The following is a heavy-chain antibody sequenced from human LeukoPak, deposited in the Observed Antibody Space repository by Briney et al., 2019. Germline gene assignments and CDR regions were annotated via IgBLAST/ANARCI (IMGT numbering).Heavy chain of an antibody. CDR2: ISSNGGST. J-gene: IGHJ4*02. Sequence: GGSLGLSCSASGFTFSRYAMHWVRQAPGKGLEYVSAISSNGGSTYYADSVKGRFTISRDNSKNTLYLQMSSLGAEDTAVYYCVKDGSGSYYTYYFDYWGQGTLVTVSS. D-gene: IGHD3-10*01. CDR1: GFTFSRYA. V-gene: IGHV3-64D*06. CDR3: VKDGSGSYYTYYFDY.